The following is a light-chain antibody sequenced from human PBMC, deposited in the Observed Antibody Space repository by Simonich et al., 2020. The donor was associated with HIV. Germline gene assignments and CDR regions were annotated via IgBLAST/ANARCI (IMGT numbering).Light chain of an antibody. CDR2: EDS. V-gene: IGLV6-57*03. CDR3: QSYDSSSVV. Sequence: NFMLTQPHSVSESPGKTVTISCTRSSASIASSYVQWYHQRPDSAPSTVIYEDSQRPSGVPDRFSGSIDSSANSASLSISGLKTEDEADYYCQSYDSSSVVFGGGTKLTVL. CDR1: SASIASSY. J-gene: IGLJ2*01.